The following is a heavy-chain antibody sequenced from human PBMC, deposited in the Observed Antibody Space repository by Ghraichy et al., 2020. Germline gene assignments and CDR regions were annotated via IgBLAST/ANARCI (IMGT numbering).Heavy chain of an antibody. Sequence: GGSLRLSCAASGFTFSSYSMNWVRQAPGKGLEWVSYISSSSSTIYYADSVKGRFTISRDNAKNSLYLQMNSLRDEDTAVYYCARGGTYYYDSSGYYNYYYGMDVWGQGTTVTVSS. V-gene: IGHV3-48*02. CDR2: ISSSSSTI. CDR3: ARGGTYYYDSSGYYNYYYGMDV. J-gene: IGHJ6*02. D-gene: IGHD3-22*01. CDR1: GFTFSSYS.